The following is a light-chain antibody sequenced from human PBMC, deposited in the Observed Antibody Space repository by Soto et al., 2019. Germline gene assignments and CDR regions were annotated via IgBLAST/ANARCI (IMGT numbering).Light chain of an antibody. Sequence: EIVMTQSPATLSVSPGERATLSCRASQSLNDNLAWYQQKPGQAPRLLIYRASTRATGVPARFSASGSGTEFTLTISSLQSEDSAVYYCQQYDNWPGFGPGTKVDI. CDR1: QSLNDN. J-gene: IGKJ3*01. CDR2: RAS. CDR3: QQYDNWPG. V-gene: IGKV3-15*01.